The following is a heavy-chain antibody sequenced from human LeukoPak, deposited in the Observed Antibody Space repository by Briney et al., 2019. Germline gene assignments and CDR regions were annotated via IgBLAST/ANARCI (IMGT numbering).Heavy chain of an antibody. CDR3: AKAVIAAAGTRGYFDY. Sequence: GGSLRLSCAASGFTFSSYAMSWVRQAPGKGLEWVSAISGSGGSTYYADSVEGRLTISRDNSKNTLYLQMNSLRAEDTAVYYCAKAVIAAAGTRGYFDYWGQGTLVTVSS. CDR2: ISGSGGST. D-gene: IGHD6-13*01. J-gene: IGHJ4*02. CDR1: GFTFSSYA. V-gene: IGHV3-23*01.